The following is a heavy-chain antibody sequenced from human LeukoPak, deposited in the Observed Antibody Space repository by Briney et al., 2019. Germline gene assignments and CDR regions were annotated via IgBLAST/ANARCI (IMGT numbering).Heavy chain of an antibody. CDR1: GYTFTSYD. J-gene: IGHJ4*02. Sequence: ASVKVSCKASGYTFTSYDINWVRQATGQGREWMGWMNPNSGNTGYAQKFQGRVTITRNTSISTAYMELSSLRSEDTAVYYCARPHSGWYHFFDYWGQGTLVTVSS. D-gene: IGHD6-19*01. V-gene: IGHV1-8*03. CDR3: ARPHSGWYHFFDY. CDR2: MNPNSGNT.